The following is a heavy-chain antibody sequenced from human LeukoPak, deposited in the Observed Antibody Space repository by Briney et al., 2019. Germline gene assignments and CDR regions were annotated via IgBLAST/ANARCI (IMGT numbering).Heavy chain of an antibody. CDR2: IYSDNT. Sequence: GGSLRLSCTVSGFTVSSNSMSWVRQAPGKGLEWVSYIYSDNTHYSDSVKGRFTISRDDAKNSLYLQMNSLRAEDTAVYYCASQRYGDYVLRSYYFDYWGQGTLVTVSS. D-gene: IGHD4-17*01. CDR3: ASQRYGDYVLRSYYFDY. J-gene: IGHJ4*02. CDR1: GFTVSSNS. V-gene: IGHV3-53*01.